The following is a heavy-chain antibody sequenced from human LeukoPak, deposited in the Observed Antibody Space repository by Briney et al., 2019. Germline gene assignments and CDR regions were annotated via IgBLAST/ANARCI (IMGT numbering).Heavy chain of an antibody. CDR1: GFNFGDYA. Sequence: PGGSLRLSCSTSGFNFGDYALSWVRQAPGKGLEWVSFIRSRSIGGAIEYAASVKGRFTISRDDSKSIAYLQINSLKAEDTAVYYLSRRRYITRYYFMGGWGKGTTVTVSS. J-gene: IGHJ6*03. V-gene: IGHV3-49*04. CDR3: SRRRYITRYYFMGG. CDR2: IRSRSIGGAI. D-gene: IGHD5-18*01.